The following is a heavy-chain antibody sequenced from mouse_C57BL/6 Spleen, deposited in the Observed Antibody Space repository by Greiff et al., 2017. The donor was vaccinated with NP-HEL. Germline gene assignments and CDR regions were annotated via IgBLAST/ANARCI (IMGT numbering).Heavy chain of an antibody. CDR2: ISYDGSN. J-gene: IGHJ4*01. CDR3: ARARLRHYAMDY. V-gene: IGHV3-6*01. Sequence: VQLQQSGPGLVKPSQSLSLPCSVTGYSITSGYYWNWIRQFPGNKLEWMGYISYDGSNNYNPSLKNRISITRDTSKNQFFLKLNSVTTEDTATYYCARARLRHYAMDYWGQGTSVTVSS. CDR1: GYSITSGYY. D-gene: IGHD1-2*01.